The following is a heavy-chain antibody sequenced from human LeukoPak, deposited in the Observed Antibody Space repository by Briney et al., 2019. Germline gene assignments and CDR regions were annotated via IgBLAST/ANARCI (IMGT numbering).Heavy chain of an antibody. D-gene: IGHD6-19*01. Sequence: PGGSLRLSCAASGFTFSSYAMHWVRQAPGKGLEYVSAISSNGGSTYYANSVKGRFTISRDNSKNTLYLQMNSLRAEDMAVYYCARGSKYSSGWFIYYYMDVWGKGTTVTISS. CDR2: ISSNGGST. CDR3: ARGSKYSSGWFIYYYMDV. CDR1: GFTFSSYA. J-gene: IGHJ6*03. V-gene: IGHV3-64*01.